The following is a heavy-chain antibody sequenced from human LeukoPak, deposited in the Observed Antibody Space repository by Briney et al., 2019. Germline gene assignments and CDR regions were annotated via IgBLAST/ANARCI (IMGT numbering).Heavy chain of an antibody. CDR3: ARDLLPMHRYYFDY. V-gene: IGHV3-48*03. J-gene: IGHJ4*02. CDR2: ISSSGSII. Sequence: GGSLRLSCAASGFTFSNYEMNWVRQAPGKGLEWVSYISSSGSIIYYADSVKGRFTISRDNAKNSLYLQMNSQRAEDTAVYYCARDLLPMHRYYFDYWGQGTLVTVSS. D-gene: IGHD2/OR15-2a*01. CDR1: GFTFSNYE.